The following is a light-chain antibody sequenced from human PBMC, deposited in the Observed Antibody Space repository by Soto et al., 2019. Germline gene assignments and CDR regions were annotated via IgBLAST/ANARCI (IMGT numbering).Light chain of an antibody. CDR2: DAS. CDR1: QSVTSSY. J-gene: IGKJ1*01. Sequence: EIVLTQSPATLSLSPGERATLSCRASQSVTSSYLAWYQHKPGQAPRLLIYDASSRATGIPDRFRGSGSGTDFALTISGLEPEDSAVYYCQQYGSSPGTFGQGTKVEIK. V-gene: IGKV3-20*01. CDR3: QQYGSSPGT.